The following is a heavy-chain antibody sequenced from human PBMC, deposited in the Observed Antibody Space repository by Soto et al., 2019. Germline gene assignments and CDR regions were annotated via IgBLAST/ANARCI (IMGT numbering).Heavy chain of an antibody. J-gene: IGHJ5*01. D-gene: IGHD3-16*01. V-gene: IGHV4-61*01. Sequence: SETRSLARSVWRECVTRGSHYCKWIRQPPGKGLEWVGHIYYSGSTNYSPSLKSRVTISLNTPNNQFSLKVTSVTAADTAVYYCAMIPVDTYMIYWFDPWAQGTLLTVSS. CDR3: AMIPVDTYMIYWFDP. CDR1: RECVTRGSHY. CDR2: IYYSGST.